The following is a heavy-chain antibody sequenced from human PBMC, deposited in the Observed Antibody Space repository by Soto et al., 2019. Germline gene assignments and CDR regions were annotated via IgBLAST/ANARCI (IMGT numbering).Heavy chain of an antibody. CDR1: GFTFDDYA. J-gene: IGHJ4*02. CDR3: AKAVGREWLLSYYFDY. Sequence: SLRLSCAASGFTFDDYAMHWVRQAPGKGLEWVSGISWNSGSIGYADSVKGRFTISRDNAKNSLYLQMNSLRAEDTALYYCAKAVGREWLLSYYFDYWGQGTLVTVSS. V-gene: IGHV3-9*01. CDR2: ISWNSGSI. D-gene: IGHD3-3*01.